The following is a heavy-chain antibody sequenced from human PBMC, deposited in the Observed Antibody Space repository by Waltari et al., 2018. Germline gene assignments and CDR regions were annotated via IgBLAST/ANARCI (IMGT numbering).Heavy chain of an antibody. V-gene: IGHV4-39*07. CDR1: GGSITPITYF. J-gene: IGHJ4*01. CDR2: FSYNGNT. CDR3: ARGLGAIY. Sequence: QLQMEESGPGLVRPSETLSLTCAVSGGSITPITYFWGWIRQPPGKGLGWIGSFSYNGNTYYNPSLKRRVAISGDTSKNQISLLLSSVTAADTAVYYCARGLGAIYWGHGTLVTVSS. D-gene: IGHD3-16*01.